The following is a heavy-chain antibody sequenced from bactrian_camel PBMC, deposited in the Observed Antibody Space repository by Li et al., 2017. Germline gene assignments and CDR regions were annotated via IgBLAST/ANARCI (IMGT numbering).Heavy chain of an antibody. D-gene: IGHD4*01. V-gene: IGHV3S40*01. J-gene: IGHJ6*01. CDR3: AARPVEHVWATDRCSPGSRSRASGY. CDR1: GFTFTNYS. Sequence: VQLVESGGESVQPGGSLRLSCAASGFTFTNYSMTWIRQAPGKGLEWVASFKAGTTWYADSVKGRFVISRDNARNTFYLQMNNLKREDTAVYYCAARPVEHVWATDRCSPGSRSRASGYWAQGTQVTVS. CDR2: FKAGTT.